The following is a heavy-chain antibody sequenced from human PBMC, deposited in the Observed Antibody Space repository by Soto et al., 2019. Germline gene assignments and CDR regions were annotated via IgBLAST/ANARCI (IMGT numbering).Heavy chain of an antibody. CDR3: GRGRSGQIVVFY. CDR2: IGPESGAT. Sequence: ASVKVSCRSSGFTFTGHYIHWVRHAPEQGPEWMGEIGPESGATRYAKKFQGRVTMTMDMSITTVYMELSNLSTDDTAVYYCGRGRSGQIVVFYWDKGTPVTAPQ. D-gene: IGHD5-12*01. CDR1: GFTFTGHY. V-gene: IGHV1-2*02. J-gene: IGHJ4*02.